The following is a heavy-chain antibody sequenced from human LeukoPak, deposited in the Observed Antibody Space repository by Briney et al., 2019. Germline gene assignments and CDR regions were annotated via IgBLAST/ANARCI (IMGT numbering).Heavy chain of an antibody. CDR1: GFTFSSYW. D-gene: IGHD3-10*01. CDR2: VNNDGSST. J-gene: IGHJ4*02. V-gene: IGHV3-74*01. CDR3: AAPGNYASGPFDF. Sequence: PGGSLRLSCAASGFTFSSYWTHWVRQAPGKGLVWVSRVNNDGSSTTCADSVQGRFTISRDNAKNTLYLQMNSLRAEDTAVYYCAAPGNYASGPFDFWGQGTLVTVSS.